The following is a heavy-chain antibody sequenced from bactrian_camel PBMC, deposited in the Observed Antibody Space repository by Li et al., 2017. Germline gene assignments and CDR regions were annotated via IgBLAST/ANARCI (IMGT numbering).Heavy chain of an antibody. J-gene: IGHJ4*01. CDR1: GTTKYC. CDR2: IDSTGST. CDR3: AASTYECYLGTYLFTWTEFDH. V-gene: IGHV3S53*01. D-gene: IGHD3*01. Sequence: VQLVESGGGSVQAGGSLSLSCEVHGTTKYCMAWFRQFPGKEREGVGAIDSTGSTTYADSVKGRFTISKDNAKNTMTLQMDSLNTEDTAMYYCAASTYECYLGTYLFTWTEFDHWGQGTQVTVS.